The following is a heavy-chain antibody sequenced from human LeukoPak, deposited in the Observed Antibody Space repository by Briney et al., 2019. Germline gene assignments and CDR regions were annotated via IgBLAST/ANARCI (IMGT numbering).Heavy chain of an antibody. J-gene: IGHJ4*02. CDR2: VVQDGSDK. V-gene: IGHV3-7*01. CDR3: ARAWSSSSSLDY. Sequence: PGGSLRLSCAASGFTFSSYWMSWVRQAPGKGLEWVANVVQDGSDKYYVDSVKGRFTISRDNAKNSLYLQMNSLRAEDTAVYYCARAWSSSSSLDYWGQGTLVTVSS. D-gene: IGHD6-13*01. CDR1: GFTFSSYW.